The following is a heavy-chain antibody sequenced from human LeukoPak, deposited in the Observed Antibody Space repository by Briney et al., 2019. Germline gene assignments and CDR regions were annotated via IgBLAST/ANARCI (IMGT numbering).Heavy chain of an antibody. V-gene: IGHV4-39*01. CDR1: GGSISSSSYY. CDR2: IYYSGST. D-gene: IGHD4-17*01. J-gene: IGHJ4*02. Sequence: SETLSLTCTVAGGSISSSSYYWGWIRQPPGKGLEWIGSIYYSGSTYYNPSLKSRVTISVDTSKNQFSLKLSSVTAADTAVYYCARHADGDYHYFDYWGQGNLVTVSS. CDR3: ARHADGDYHYFDY.